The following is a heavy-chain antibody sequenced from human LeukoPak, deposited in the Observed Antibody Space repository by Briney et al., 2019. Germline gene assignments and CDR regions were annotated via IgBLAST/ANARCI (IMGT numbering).Heavy chain of an antibody. CDR2: TNPNSGGT. V-gene: IGHV1-2*02. Sequence: ASVKVSCKASGYTFTGYYMLWVRQAPGQGLEWMGWTNPNSGGTNYAQKFQGRVTMTRDTSISTAYMELSRLRSDDTAVYYCAREVVPAALSVPTYWGQGTLVTVSS. CDR3: AREVVPAALSVPTY. J-gene: IGHJ4*02. D-gene: IGHD2-2*01. CDR1: GYTFTGYY.